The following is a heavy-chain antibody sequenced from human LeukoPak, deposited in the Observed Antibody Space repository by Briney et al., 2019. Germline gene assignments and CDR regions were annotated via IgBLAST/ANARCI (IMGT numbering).Heavy chain of an antibody. Sequence: PGGSLRLSCAASGFTFIAYYMSWIRQAPGKGLGWVSYISISGSIIYYADSAKGRFTISRDNAKNSLYLQMNSLRAEDTAVYYCARAIRYFDWLPRARAFDIWGQGTMVTVSS. CDR2: ISISGSII. V-gene: IGHV3-11*04. D-gene: IGHD3-9*01. J-gene: IGHJ3*02. CDR1: GFTFIAYY. CDR3: ARAIRYFDWLPRARAFDI.